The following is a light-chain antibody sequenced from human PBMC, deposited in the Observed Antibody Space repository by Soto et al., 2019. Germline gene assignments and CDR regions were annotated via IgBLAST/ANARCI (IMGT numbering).Light chain of an antibody. CDR2: GAS. Sequence: DIQMTISPSSLSASVGDRVTITCRASRGIENFLAWYQQKPGKAPKLLIYGASTLQSGVSSRFRGSGSGTDFTLTITRLQPDDFAPYYSQDSTSLSRRFAEGTKLDVK. V-gene: IGKV1-27*01. CDR3: QDSTSLSRR. J-gene: IGKJ1*01. CDR1: RGIENF.